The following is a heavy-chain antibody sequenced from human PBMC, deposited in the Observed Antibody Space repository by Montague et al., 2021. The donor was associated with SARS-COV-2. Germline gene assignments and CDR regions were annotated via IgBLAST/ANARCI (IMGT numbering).Heavy chain of an antibody. CDR1: GTSFSGYY. CDR2: INHGGST. D-gene: IGHD3-10*01. Sequence: SETLSLTCAVHGTSFSGYYWNWIRQPPGKGLEWIGEINHGGSTKYSPFLKSRLTISADTSKNQFSLKLTSVAAADTAVYYCARLRDGVVPSPILGVGPYYSYYYMDVWRRGTTVTVSS. J-gene: IGHJ6*03. CDR3: ARLRDGVVPSPILGVGPYYSYYYMDV. V-gene: IGHV4-34*01.